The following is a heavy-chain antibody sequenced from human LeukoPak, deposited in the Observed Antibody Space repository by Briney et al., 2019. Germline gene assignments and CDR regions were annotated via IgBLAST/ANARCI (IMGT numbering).Heavy chain of an antibody. CDR2: IYYSGST. CDR3: AREVRPRWLQFRYYMDV. D-gene: IGHD5-24*01. CDR1: GGSISSYY. J-gene: IGHJ6*03. V-gene: IGHV4-59*12. Sequence: SETLSLTCSVSGGSISSYYWSWIRQPPGKGLEWIGYIYYSGSTNYNPSLKSRITISVDTSKNQFSLKLSSVTAADTAVYYCAREVRPRWLQFRYYMDVWGKGTTVTISS.